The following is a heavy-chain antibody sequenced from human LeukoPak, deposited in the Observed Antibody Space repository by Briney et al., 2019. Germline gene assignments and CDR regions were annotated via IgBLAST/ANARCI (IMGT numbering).Heavy chain of an antibody. D-gene: IGHD3-22*01. CDR1: GYIFTSYY. CDR2: INPSDGSA. V-gene: IGHV1-46*01. J-gene: IGHJ4*02. CDR3: ARLLNYYDSSGYYQYYFDY. Sequence: ASVKVSCKASGYIFTSYYLHWVRQAPGQGLEWMGIINPSDGSASYAQKFQGRVTMDRDTSTSTVYMELSSLRSEDTAVYYCARLLNYYDSSGYYQYYFDYWGQGTLVTVSS.